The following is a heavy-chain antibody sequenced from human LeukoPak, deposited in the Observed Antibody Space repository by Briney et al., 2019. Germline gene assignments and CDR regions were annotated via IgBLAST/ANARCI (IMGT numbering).Heavy chain of an antibody. Sequence: GASVKVSCKASGYTFTSYDINWVRQATGQGLEWMGWMNPNSGNTGYAQKFQGRVTMTRNTSISTAYMELSSLRPEDTAVYYCARGATVTTPWYYYYGMDVWGQGTTVTVSS. CDR2: MNPNSGNT. D-gene: IGHD4-17*01. CDR3: ARGATVTTPWYYYYGMDV. J-gene: IGHJ6*02. CDR1: GYTFTSYD. V-gene: IGHV1-8*01.